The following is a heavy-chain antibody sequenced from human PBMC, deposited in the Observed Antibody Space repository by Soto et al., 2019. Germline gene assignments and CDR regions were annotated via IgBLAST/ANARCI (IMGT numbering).Heavy chain of an antibody. CDR3: ATTLPTPRHYYDSSGYLNPFDY. CDR2: FDPEDGET. CDR1: GYTLTELS. Sequence: QVQLVQSGAEVKKPGASVKVSCKVSGYTLTELSMHWVRQAPGKGLEWMGGFDPEDGETIYAQKFQGRVTMTEDTSTDTAYMELSSLRSEDTAVYYCATTLPTPRHYYDSSGYLNPFDYWGQGTLVTVSS. V-gene: IGHV1-24*01. J-gene: IGHJ4*02. D-gene: IGHD3-22*01.